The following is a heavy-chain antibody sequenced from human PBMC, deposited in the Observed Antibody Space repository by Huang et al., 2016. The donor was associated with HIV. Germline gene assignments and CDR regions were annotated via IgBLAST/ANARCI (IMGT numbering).Heavy chain of an antibody. Sequence: EVQLVESGGGLVKPGGSLRLFCAAVGFTFSNALMSWDRQSLGTGLDGVGSMKITTDGGTTDYAAPVKGRFTISRDDSKNTLYLQMNSLRTEDTSLYYCTTGYRAHFDYWGQGALVTVSS. CDR3: TTGYRAHFDY. D-gene: IGHD5-18*01. V-gene: IGHV3-15*01. J-gene: IGHJ4*02. CDR1: GFTFSNAL. CDR2: MKITTDGGTT.